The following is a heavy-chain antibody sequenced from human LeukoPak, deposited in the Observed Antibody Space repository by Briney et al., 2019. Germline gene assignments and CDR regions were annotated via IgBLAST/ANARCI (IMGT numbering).Heavy chain of an antibody. Sequence: GGSLRLSCAASGFIFSSYVMSWVRQAPGKGLEWVSGISGGGGSTYYADSVEGRFTISRDNSKNTLYLQMNSLRAEDTAGYYCAKTLAYSSSWYWYFDLRGRGTPVTVSS. V-gene: IGHV3-23*01. D-gene: IGHD6-13*01. CDR1: GFIFSSYV. CDR2: ISGGGGST. J-gene: IGHJ2*01. CDR3: AKTLAYSSSWYWYFDL.